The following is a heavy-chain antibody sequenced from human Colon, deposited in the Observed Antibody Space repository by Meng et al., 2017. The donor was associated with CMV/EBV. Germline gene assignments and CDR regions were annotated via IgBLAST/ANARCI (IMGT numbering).Heavy chain of an antibody. V-gene: IGHV4-39*01. CDR1: GASISSSSLY. J-gene: IGHJ4*02. CDR3: ARPSDNGWYYFDS. D-gene: IGHD6-19*01. CDR2: IHHSGNT. Sequence: VSGASISSSSLYWGWLRQPPGRGLEWIGSIHHSGNTYRNPSLWGRVSMSVDTSKNQFSLNLSSVTAADTSIYYCARPSDNGWYYFDSWGQGTLVTVSS.